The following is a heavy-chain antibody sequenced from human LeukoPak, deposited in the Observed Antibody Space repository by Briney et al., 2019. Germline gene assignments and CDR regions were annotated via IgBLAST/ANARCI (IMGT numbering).Heavy chain of an antibody. CDR3: AKGLGSGSYWAFDY. V-gene: IGHV3-9*01. CDR1: GFTFSSYW. CDR2: ISWNSGSI. J-gene: IGHJ4*02. D-gene: IGHD3-10*01. Sequence: GGSLRLSCVASGFTFSSYWMHWVRQAPGKGLEWVSGISWNSGSIVYADSVEGRFIISRDNAKNSLYLQMNSLRPEDTALYYCAKGLGSGSYWAFDYWGQGTLVTVSS.